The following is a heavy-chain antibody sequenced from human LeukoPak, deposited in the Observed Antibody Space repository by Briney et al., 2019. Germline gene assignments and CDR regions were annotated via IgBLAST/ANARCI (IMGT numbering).Heavy chain of an antibody. CDR2: VSSGSSTI. CDR1: GFTFSSYS. Sequence: GGSLRLSCAASGFTFSSYSMNWVRQGPGKGLEWVSYVSSGSSTIYYADSVKGRFTISRDNAKNSLYLQMNSLRAEDTAVYYCARDISSSRYGTNYFDYWGQGTLVTVSS. J-gene: IGHJ4*02. V-gene: IGHV3-48*04. CDR3: ARDISSSRYGTNYFDY. D-gene: IGHD6-13*01.